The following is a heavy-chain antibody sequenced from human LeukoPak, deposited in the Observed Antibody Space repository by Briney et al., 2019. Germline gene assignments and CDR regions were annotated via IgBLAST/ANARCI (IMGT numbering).Heavy chain of an antibody. Sequence: ASVKVSCKASGYTFSSNGIIWVRQAPGQGLEWMRWINPDNDDTKYGQTFQGRLTMTTNTPTSTTYMELRNLRSDDTAVYYCARVYGYYYYHMDVWGEGTTVTVSS. CDR1: GYTFSSNG. V-gene: IGHV1-18*01. J-gene: IGHJ6*03. CDR2: INPDNDDT. D-gene: IGHD4-17*01. CDR3: ARVYGYYYYHMDV.